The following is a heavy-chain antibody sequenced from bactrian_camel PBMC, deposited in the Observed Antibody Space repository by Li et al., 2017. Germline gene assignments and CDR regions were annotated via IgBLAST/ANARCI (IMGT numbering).Heavy chain of an antibody. CDR3: GATWGGYCPHPQLPAARYAVNR. J-gene: IGHJ4*01. D-gene: IGHD2*01. CDR2: IDSPGTI. CDR1: GIVTSENYC. Sequence: QLVESGGGSAQTGGSLILSCSFSGIVTSENYCLGWFRQAPGKERVGVAEIDSPGTITYADSVKGRFTLSLDNANNTLYLQMTGLTSEDTGTYYCGATWGGYCPHPQLPAARYAVNRWGQGTQVTVS. V-gene: IGHV3S55*01.